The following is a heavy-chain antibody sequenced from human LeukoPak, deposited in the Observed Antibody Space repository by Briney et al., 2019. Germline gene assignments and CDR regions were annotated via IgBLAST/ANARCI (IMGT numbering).Heavy chain of an antibody. CDR1: GFTFSSYS. D-gene: IGHD3-3*01. J-gene: IGHJ6*03. CDR3: ARKTIFGVVTYYMDA. V-gene: IGHV3-48*01. CDR2: ISSSSSTI. Sequence: PGGSLRLSCAASGFTFSSYSMNWVRQAPGKGLEWVSYISSSSSTICYADSVKGRLTISRDNAKNSLYLQMNSLRAEDTAVYYCARKTIFGVVTYYMDAWGKGTTVTVSS.